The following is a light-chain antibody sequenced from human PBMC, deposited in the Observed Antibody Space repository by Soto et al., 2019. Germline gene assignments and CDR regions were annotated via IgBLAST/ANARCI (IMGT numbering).Light chain of an antibody. CDR2: EAS. Sequence: DIQMTQSPSTLSASVGDRVTITCRASQSISTWLAWYQQKPGKAPKVLIYEASKLESGVPSRFSGSGSGTEFTLTISTLQPDDIATYYCQQHNSFSTTFGQGTRLEIK. CDR1: QSISTW. J-gene: IGKJ5*01. V-gene: IGKV1-5*01. CDR3: QQHNSFSTT.